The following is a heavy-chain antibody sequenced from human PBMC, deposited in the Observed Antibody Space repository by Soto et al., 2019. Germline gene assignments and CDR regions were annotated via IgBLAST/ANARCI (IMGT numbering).Heavy chain of an antibody. CDR2: IIPIFGTA. Sequence: QVQLVQSGAEVKKPGSSVKVSCKASGGTFSSYAISWVRQAPGQGIEWMGGIIPIFGTANYAQKFQGRVTITADESTSTAYMELSSLRSEDTAVYYCARRTREAAGTDWYFDLWGRGTLVTVSS. CDR1: GGTFSSYA. J-gene: IGHJ2*01. CDR3: ARRTREAAGTDWYFDL. V-gene: IGHV1-69*12. D-gene: IGHD6-13*01.